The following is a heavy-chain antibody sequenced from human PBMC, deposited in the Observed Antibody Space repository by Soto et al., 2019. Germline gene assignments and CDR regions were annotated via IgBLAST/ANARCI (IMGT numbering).Heavy chain of an antibody. Sequence: QVQLVESGGGVVQPGRSLRLSCAASGFTFSSYGMHWVRQAPGKGLEWVAVIWYDGSNKYYADSVKGRFTISRDNSKNTLYLQMNSLRTEDTAVYYCARDKTTGDFDDWGQGPLVTVSS. D-gene: IGHD1-26*01. V-gene: IGHV3-33*01. CDR1: GFTFSSYG. J-gene: IGHJ4*02. CDR3: ARDKTTGDFDD. CDR2: IWYDGSNK.